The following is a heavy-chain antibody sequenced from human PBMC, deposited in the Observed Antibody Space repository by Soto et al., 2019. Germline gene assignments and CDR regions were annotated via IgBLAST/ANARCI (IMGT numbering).Heavy chain of an antibody. D-gene: IGHD6-13*01. CDR3: ARVEGSSWYGEAD. J-gene: IGHJ4*02. Sequence: GGSLRLSCAASGFTFSSYSMNWVRQAPGKGLEWVSYISSSSSTIYYADSVKGRFTISRDNAKNSLYLQMNSLRAEDTAVYYCARVEGSSWYGEADWGQGTLVTVSS. CDR2: ISSSSSTI. V-gene: IGHV3-48*01. CDR1: GFTFSSYS.